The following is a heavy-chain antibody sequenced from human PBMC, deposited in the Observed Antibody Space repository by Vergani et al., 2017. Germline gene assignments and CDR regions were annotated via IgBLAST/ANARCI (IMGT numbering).Heavy chain of an antibody. V-gene: IGHV4-39*07. Sequence: QLQLQESGPGLLKPSETLSLTCTVSGGSISSSCYYWGWIRQPPGKGLEWIGSIYYSGSTYYNPTIKSPVTISVDTSKNQFSLKMSSVTAADTAVYYCAREVKRFYYDFWSGSVMGYFDEWGEGSLVTV. CDR3: AREVKRFYYDFWSGSVMGYFDE. J-gene: IGHJ4*02. D-gene: IGHD3-3*01. CDR2: IYYSGST. CDR1: GGSISSSCYY.